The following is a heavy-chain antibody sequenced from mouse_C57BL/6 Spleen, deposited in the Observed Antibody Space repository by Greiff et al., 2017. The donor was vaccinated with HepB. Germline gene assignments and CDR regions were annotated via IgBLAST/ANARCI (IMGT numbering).Heavy chain of an antibody. D-gene: IGHD2-12*01. CDR2: ISSGSSTI. V-gene: IGHV5-17*01. J-gene: IGHJ4*01. Sequence: EVHLVESGGGLVKPGGSLKLSCAASGFTFSDYGMHWVRQAPEKGLEWVAYISSGSSTIYYADTVKGRFTISRDNAKNTLFLQMTSLRSEDTAMYYCARYYIYAMDYWGQGTSVTVSS. CDR3: ARYYIYAMDY. CDR1: GFTFSDYG.